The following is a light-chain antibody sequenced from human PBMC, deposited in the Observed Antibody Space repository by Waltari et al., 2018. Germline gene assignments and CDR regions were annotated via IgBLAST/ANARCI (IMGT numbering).Light chain of an antibody. CDR1: ASDVGAYDF. CDR3: SSYTTSSAPGV. CDR2: EVS. Sequence: QPALTQPPSVSGSPGQSLTISRSGTASDVGAYDFFSWYQQHPGKAPHLIIYEVSNRPSGISNRFSASKSGNTASLTISGLQAEDEADYYCSSYTTSSAPGVFGTGTRVTVL. V-gene: IGLV2-14*01. J-gene: IGLJ1*01.